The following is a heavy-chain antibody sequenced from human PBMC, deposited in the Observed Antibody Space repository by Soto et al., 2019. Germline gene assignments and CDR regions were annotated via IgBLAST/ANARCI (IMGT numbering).Heavy chain of an antibody. V-gene: IGHV1-18*04. CDR2: TSPYNGNT. CDR1: GYFFTTYG. Sequence: ASVKVSCKASGYFFTTYGISWVRQAPGQGLEWMGWTSPYNGNTKCAQSFQGRVTMTTDTSTYTAYMELRSLRSDDPAVYYCARDFGSDLSAPGEVFDYWGQGTVVTVSS. CDR3: ARDFGSDLSAPGEVFDY. J-gene: IGHJ4*02. D-gene: IGHD3-3*01.